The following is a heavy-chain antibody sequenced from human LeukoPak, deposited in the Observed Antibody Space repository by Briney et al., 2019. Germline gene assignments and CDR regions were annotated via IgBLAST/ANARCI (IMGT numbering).Heavy chain of an antibody. J-gene: IGHJ4*02. D-gene: IGHD2-2*01. CDR2: IYYSGST. V-gene: IGHV4-59*01. Sequence: SETLSLTCTVSGGSISSYYWSWIRRPPGKGLEWIGYIYYSGSTNYNPSLKSRVTISVDTSKNQFSLKLSSVTAADTAVYYCATYHEMDQLLSDYWGQGTLVTVSS. CDR3: ATYHEMDQLLSDY. CDR1: GGSISSYY.